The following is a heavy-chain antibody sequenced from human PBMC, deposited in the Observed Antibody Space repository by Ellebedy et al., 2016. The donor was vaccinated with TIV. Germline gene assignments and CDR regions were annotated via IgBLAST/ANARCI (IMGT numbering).Heavy chain of an antibody. CDR3: ASGMAPGSYGYYYYGMDV. Sequence: SETLSLXXTVSGGSISSSSYYWGWIRQPPGKGLEWIGSIYYSGSTYYNPSLKSRVTISVDTSKNQFSLKLSSVTAADTAVYYCASGMAPGSYGYYYYGMDVWGQGTTVTVSS. V-gene: IGHV4-39*01. CDR2: IYYSGST. CDR1: GGSISSSSYY. D-gene: IGHD3-10*01. J-gene: IGHJ6*02.